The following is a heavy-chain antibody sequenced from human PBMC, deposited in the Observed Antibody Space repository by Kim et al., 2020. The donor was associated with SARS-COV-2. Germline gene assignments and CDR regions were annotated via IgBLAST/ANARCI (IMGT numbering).Heavy chain of an antibody. CDR3: ARYSASGGGFDY. CDR1: GGSFSGYY. J-gene: IGHJ4*02. CDR2: INHSGST. D-gene: IGHD2-21*01. Sequence: SETLSLTCAVYGGSFSGYYWSWIRQPPGKGLEWIGEINHSGSTNYNPSLKSRVTISVDTSKNQFSLKLSSVTAADTAVYYCARYSASGGGFDYWGQGTLV. V-gene: IGHV4-34*01.